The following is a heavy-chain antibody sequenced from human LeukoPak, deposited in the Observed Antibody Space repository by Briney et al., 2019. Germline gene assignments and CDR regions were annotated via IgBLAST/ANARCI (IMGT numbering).Heavy chain of an antibody. Sequence: RASVKVSFKASGYTFTGYYMHWVRQAPGQGLEWMGWINPNSGGTNYAQKFQGRVTMTRDTSISTAYMELSRLGSDDTAVYYCARGDYYDILTGYPYYYYGMDVWGQGTTVTVSS. V-gene: IGHV1-2*02. CDR3: ARGDYYDILTGYPYYYYGMDV. CDR1: GYTFTGYY. D-gene: IGHD3-9*01. J-gene: IGHJ6*02. CDR2: INPNSGGT.